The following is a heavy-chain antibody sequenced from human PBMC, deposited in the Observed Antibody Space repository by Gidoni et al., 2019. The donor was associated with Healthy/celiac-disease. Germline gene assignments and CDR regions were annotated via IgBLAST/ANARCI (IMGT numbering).Heavy chain of an antibody. CDR2: ISGSGGST. Sequence: EVQLLESGGGLVQPGGSLRLSCAASGFTFSSYAMSWVRQAPGKGLEWVSAISGSGGSTYYADSVKGRFTISRDNSKNTLYLQMNSLRAEDTAVYYCAKDRRGLGATTFYFDYWGQGTLVTVSS. D-gene: IGHD1-26*01. V-gene: IGHV3-23*01. CDR1: GFTFSSYA. J-gene: IGHJ4*02. CDR3: AKDRRGLGATTFYFDY.